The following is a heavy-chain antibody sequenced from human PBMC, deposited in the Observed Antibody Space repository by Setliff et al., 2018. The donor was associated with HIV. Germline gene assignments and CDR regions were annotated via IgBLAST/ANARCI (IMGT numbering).Heavy chain of an antibody. CDR3: ANDEVGFPRITFIKVIVRM. Sequence: PGESLKISCAASGFTFSTSNMNWVRQAPGKGLEWVSSISSSSTYEYYADSVKGRFTVSRDNAKNSLYLHMNSLRAEDTAVYYCANDEVGFPRITFIKVIVRMWGEGTKVTVSS. J-gene: IGHJ6*04. CDR1: GFTFSTSN. V-gene: IGHV3-21*01. D-gene: IGHD3-10*01. CDR2: ISSSSTYE.